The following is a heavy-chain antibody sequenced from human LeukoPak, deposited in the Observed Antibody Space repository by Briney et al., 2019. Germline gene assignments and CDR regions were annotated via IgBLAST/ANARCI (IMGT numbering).Heavy chain of an antibody. CDR1: GYTFSSDD. CDR3: ALAAADSPSYFDY. V-gene: IGHV1-8*03. CDR2: MNPDSGRT. J-gene: IGHJ4*02. D-gene: IGHD6-13*01. Sequence: ASVKVSCKASGYTFSSDDINWVRQATGQGPEWMGWMNPDSGRTDYAPKFQGRVSFTRNTSINAAYMELSLLTSEDTAVYYCALAAADSPSYFDYWGQGTLVTVSS.